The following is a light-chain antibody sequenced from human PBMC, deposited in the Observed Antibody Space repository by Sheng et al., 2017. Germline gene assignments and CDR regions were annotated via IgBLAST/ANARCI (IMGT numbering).Light chain of an antibody. V-gene: IGKV3-15*01. CDR3: QQYNNWLWT. J-gene: IGKJ1*01. CDR2: GAS. Sequence: EIVMTQSPATLSVSPGERATLSCRASQSVSSNLAWYQQKPGQAPXLLIYGASTRATGIPARFXGSGSGTEFTLTISSLQSEDFAVYYCQQYNNWLWTFGQGTKVEIK. CDR1: QSVSSN.